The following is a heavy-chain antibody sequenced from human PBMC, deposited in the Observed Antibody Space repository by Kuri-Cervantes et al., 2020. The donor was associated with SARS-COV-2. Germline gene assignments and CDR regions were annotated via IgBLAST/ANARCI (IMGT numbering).Heavy chain of an antibody. Sequence: GGSLRLSCKGSGYSFTSYWIGWVRQMPGKGLEWMGIIYPGDSDTRYSPSFQGQVTISADNSISTAYLQWSSLKASDPAMYYCARQVEYSSGHLYYYYYIDVWGKGTTVTVSS. V-gene: IGHV5-51*01. CDR3: ARQVEYSSGHLYYYYYIDV. CDR2: IYPGDSDT. D-gene: IGHD6-19*01. J-gene: IGHJ6*03. CDR1: GYSFTSYW.